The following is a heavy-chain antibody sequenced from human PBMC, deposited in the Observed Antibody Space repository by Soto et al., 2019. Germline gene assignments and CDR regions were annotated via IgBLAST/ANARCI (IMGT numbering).Heavy chain of an antibody. CDR2: IYHSGST. CDR3: AREEDIVVVPAAKRFDYYGMDV. Sequence: PSETLSLTCAVSGGSISSSNWWSWVRQPPGKGLEWIGEIYHSGSTNYNPSLKSRVTISVDKSKNQFSLKLSSVTAADTAVYYCAREEDIVVVPAAKRFDYYGMDVWAQGTTVTVSS. D-gene: IGHD2-2*01. CDR1: GGSISSSNW. J-gene: IGHJ6*02. V-gene: IGHV4-4*02.